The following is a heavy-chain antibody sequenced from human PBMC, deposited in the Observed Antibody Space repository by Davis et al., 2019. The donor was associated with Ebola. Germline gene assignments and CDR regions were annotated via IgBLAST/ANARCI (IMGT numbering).Heavy chain of an antibody. CDR1: GFTFSSYG. D-gene: IGHD2-8*01. CDR3: AKPSIVLMVYAAFDY. V-gene: IGHV3-30*18. Sequence: PGGSLRLSCAASGFTFSSYGMHWVRQAPGKGLEWVAVISYDGSNKYYADSVKGRFTISRDNSKNTLYLQMNSLRAEDTAVYYCAKPSIVLMVYAAFDYWGQGTLVTVSS. CDR2: ISYDGSNK. J-gene: IGHJ4*02.